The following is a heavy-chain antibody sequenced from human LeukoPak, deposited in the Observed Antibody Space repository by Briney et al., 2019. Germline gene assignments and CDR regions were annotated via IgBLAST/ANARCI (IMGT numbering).Heavy chain of an antibody. CDR2: IFHSGGT. CDR1: GGSISSTNW. CDR3: ATRGTSYYYYMDV. V-gene: IGHV4-4*02. Sequence: SGTLSLTCAVSGGSISSTNWWHWVRPPPGKGLEWIGEIFHSGGTTYSPSLKSRVTISVDTSKNQFSLKLSSVTAADTAVYYCATRGTSYYYYMDVWGKGTTVTVSS. D-gene: IGHD3-16*01. J-gene: IGHJ6*03.